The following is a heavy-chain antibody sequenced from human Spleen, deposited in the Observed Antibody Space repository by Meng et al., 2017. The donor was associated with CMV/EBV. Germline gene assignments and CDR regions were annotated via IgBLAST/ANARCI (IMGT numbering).Heavy chain of an antibody. D-gene: IGHD3-22*01. J-gene: IGHJ3*01. CDR2: INPDGGTT. CDR1: GYTFTSYY. Sequence: ASVKVSCKASGYTFTSYYIHWVRQAPGQGLEWMGRINPDGGTTTYSQKFQGGVTLTSDTSTNTVYMELSRLRYEDTAVYYCARDLVGYDAFDVWGQGTMVTVSS. V-gene: IGHV1-46*01. CDR3: ARDLVGYDAFDV.